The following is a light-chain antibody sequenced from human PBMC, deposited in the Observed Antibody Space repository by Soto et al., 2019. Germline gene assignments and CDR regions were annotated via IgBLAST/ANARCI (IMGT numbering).Light chain of an antibody. CDR1: SSNIGRNF. Sequence: QSVLAQPPSASATPGQRVTISCSGSSSNIGRNFVYWYQQLPGTAPKLLIYRSNQRPSGVPDRFSGSKSGTSASLAISGPRSEDEADYYCAAWDDSLSGYVFGHGTKGTVL. CDR2: RSN. J-gene: IGLJ1*01. CDR3: AAWDDSLSGYV. V-gene: IGLV1-47*01.